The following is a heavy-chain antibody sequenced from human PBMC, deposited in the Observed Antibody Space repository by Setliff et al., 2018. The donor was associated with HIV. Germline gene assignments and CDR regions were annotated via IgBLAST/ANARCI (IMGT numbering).Heavy chain of an antibody. Sequence: SETLSLTCAVYGGSFSGYSWSWIRQTPEKTLEWIGDVHHGGGSNYNPSLKSRVTISLDSSKSQFSMNLTSVTAADTAVYYCARRRSMPNNAFDIWGQGTMVTVSS. CDR1: GGSFSGYS. D-gene: IGHD2-2*01. V-gene: IGHV4-34*01. CDR2: VHHGGGS. J-gene: IGHJ3*02. CDR3: ARRRSMPNNAFDI.